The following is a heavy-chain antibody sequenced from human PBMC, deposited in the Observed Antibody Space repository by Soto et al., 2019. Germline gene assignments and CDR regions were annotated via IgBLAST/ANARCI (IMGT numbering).Heavy chain of an antibody. CDR1: GGSISSGGYY. Sequence: QVQLQESGPGLVKPSQTLSLTCTVSGGSISSGGYYWSWIRQHPGKGLEWIGYSYYSGSTYYNPPLKSRVTISVDTSKNQFALKLSSVTAADTAVYYCARCRYFDWLFLPFFDYWGQGTLVTVSS. V-gene: IGHV4-31*03. D-gene: IGHD3-9*01. CDR2: SYYSGST. CDR3: ARCRYFDWLFLPFFDY. J-gene: IGHJ4*02.